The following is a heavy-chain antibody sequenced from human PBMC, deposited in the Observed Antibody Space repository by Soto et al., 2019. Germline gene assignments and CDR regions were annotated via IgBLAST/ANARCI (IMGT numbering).Heavy chain of an antibody. CDR2: RYYSEST. CDR3: ARTKCSGGSCYSWSLDY. J-gene: IGHJ4*02. V-gene: IGHV4-31*03. D-gene: IGHD2-15*01. CDR1: GGSITTGGYY. Sequence: SETLSPTCTVSGGSITTGGYYWSWIRQLPGKGLEWIGHRYYSESTYYNPSLKSRVSISLDTSKNQFSLKLSFVTAADTAMYYCARTKCSGGSCYSWSLDYWGQGTPVTVSS.